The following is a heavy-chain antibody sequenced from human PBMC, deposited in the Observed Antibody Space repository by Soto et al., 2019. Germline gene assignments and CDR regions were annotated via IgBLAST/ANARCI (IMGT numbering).Heavy chain of an antibody. V-gene: IGHV1-18*01. J-gene: IGHJ6*03. CDR2: ISAYNGNT. CDR3: ARVRFLEWLYLSLDYMDV. CDR1: GYTFTSYG. D-gene: IGHD3-3*01. Sequence: ASVKVSYKASGYTFTSYGISWVRQAPGQGLEWMGWISAYNGNTNYAQKLQGRVTMTTDTSTSTAYMELRSLRSDDTAVYYCARVRFLEWLYLSLDYMDVWGKGTTVTVS.